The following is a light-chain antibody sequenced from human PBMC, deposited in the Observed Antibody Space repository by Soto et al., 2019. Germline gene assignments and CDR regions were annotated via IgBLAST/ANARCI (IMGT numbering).Light chain of an antibody. CDR2: GAS. CDR3: LQYGSSGT. CDR1: QSVSNNY. J-gene: IGKJ4*02. Sequence: TLSLSPGERATLSCRASQSVSNNYLAWYQQKPGQAPRLLIYGASNRATGIPDRFSGSGSGTDFTLTISRLEPEDFAVYYCLQYGSSGTFGEATKVDIK. V-gene: IGKV3-20*01.